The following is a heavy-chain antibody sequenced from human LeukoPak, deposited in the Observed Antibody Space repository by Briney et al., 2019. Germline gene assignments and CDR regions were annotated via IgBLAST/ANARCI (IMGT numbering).Heavy chain of an antibody. CDR3: ARGAAVAGSFDY. V-gene: IGHV3-53*01. D-gene: IGHD6-19*01. CDR2: IYSGGST. Sequence: GGSLRLSCAASGFTVSRNYMNWVRQAPGKGLEWVSVIYSGGSTYYADSVKGRFTISRDNAKNSLYLQMNSLRAEDTAVYYCARGAAVAGSFDYWGQGTLVTVSS. CDR1: GFTVSRNY. J-gene: IGHJ4*02.